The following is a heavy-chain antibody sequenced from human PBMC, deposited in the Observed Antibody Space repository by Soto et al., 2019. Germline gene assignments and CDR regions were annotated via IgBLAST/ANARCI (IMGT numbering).Heavy chain of an antibody. CDR2: IYYSGST. J-gene: IGHJ4*02. V-gene: IGHV4-59*08. CDR3: GRGSPSMVRGVFITRPGFAF. CDR1: GGSISSYY. Sequence: SETLSLTCTVSGGSISSYYWSWIRQPPGKGLEWIGYIYYSGSTNYNPSLKSRVTISVDTSKNQFSLKLSSVTAADTAVYYCGRGSPSMVRGVFITRPGFAFWAQGPLVPVSP. D-gene: IGHD3-10*01.